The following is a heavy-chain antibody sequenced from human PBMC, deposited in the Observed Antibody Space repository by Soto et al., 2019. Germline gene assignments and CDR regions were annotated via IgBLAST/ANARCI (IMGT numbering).Heavy chain of an antibody. Sequence: SETLSLTCAVYGGSFSGYYWSWIRQPPGKGLEWIGEINHSGSTNYNPSLKSRVTISVDTSKNQFSLKLSSVTAADTAVYYCARGKTKTVAGIIDYWGQGTLVTVPQ. J-gene: IGHJ4*02. D-gene: IGHD6-19*01. CDR2: INHSGST. CDR3: ARGKTKTVAGIIDY. CDR1: GGSFSGYY. V-gene: IGHV4-34*01.